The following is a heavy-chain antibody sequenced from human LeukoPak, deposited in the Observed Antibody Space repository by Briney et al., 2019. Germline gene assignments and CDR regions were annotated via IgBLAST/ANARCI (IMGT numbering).Heavy chain of an antibody. V-gene: IGHV3-23*01. J-gene: IGHJ4*02. CDR3: AKDPGVDTAMVYYFDY. D-gene: IGHD5-18*01. CDR1: GFTFSSYA. CDR2: ISGSGGST. Sequence: GGSLRLSCAASGFTFSSYAMSWVRQAPGKGLEWVSAISGSGGSTYYADSVKGRFTISRDNSKNTLYLQMNSLRAEDTAVYYCAKDPGVDTAMVYYFDYWGQGTLVTVSS.